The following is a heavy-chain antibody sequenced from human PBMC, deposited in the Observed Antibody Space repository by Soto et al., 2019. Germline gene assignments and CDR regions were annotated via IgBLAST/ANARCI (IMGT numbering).Heavy chain of an antibody. Sequence: PSETLSLTCTVSGGSISSSSYYWCWILHPPGKGLEWIGSIYYSGSTYYNPSLKSRVTISVDTSKNQFSLKLSSVTAADTAVYYCARIGCSGGSCYSGGWFDPWGQGTLVTVSS. D-gene: IGHD2-15*01. CDR1: GGSISSSSYY. V-gene: IGHV4-39*01. J-gene: IGHJ5*02. CDR2: IYYSGST. CDR3: ARIGCSGGSCYSGGWFDP.